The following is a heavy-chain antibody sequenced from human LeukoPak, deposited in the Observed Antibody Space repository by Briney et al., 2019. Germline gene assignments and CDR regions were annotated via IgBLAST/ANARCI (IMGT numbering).Heavy chain of an antibody. J-gene: IGHJ4*02. Sequence: GTLSLTYAVSGGSISSSNWWSWVRQAPGKGLEWVGRIKSKTDGGTTDYAAPVKGRFTISRDDSKNTLYLQMNSLKTEDTAVYYCTTAPLRGSLGYWGQGTLVTVSS. D-gene: IGHD1-26*01. CDR2: IKSKTDGGTT. V-gene: IGHV3-15*01. CDR1: GGSISSSNW. CDR3: TTAPLRGSLGY.